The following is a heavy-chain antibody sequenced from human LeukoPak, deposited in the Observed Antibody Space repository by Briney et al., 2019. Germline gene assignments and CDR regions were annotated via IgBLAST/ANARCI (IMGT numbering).Heavy chain of an antibody. J-gene: IGHJ6*03. D-gene: IGHD5-18*01. CDR3: AKDLSYGQDYYYMDV. CDR1: GFTFSSYE. V-gene: IGHV3-48*03. CDR2: ISSSGSTI. Sequence: GGSLRLSCAASGFTFSSYEMNWVRQAPGKGLEWVSYISSSGSTIYYADSVKGRFTNSRDNSKNTLYLQMNSLRAEDTAVYYCAKDLSYGQDYYYMDVWGKGTTVTISS.